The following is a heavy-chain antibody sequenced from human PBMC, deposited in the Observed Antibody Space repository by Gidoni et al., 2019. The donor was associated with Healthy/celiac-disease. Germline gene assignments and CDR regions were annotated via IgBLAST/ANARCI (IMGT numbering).Heavy chain of an antibody. J-gene: IGHJ5*01. D-gene: IGHD3-9*01. V-gene: IGHV3-7*01. CDR3: VLGYGASDS. CDR1: GFTFSSYW. Sequence: EVQLVESGGGLVQPGGSLKLSGAASGFTFSSYWMTWVRQAPGKGLEWVANIKQDGSEKYYVDSVKGRFTISRDNAKNSLYLQMNSLRAEDTAVYYCVLGYGASDSWGQGTLVTVSS. CDR2: IKQDGSEK.